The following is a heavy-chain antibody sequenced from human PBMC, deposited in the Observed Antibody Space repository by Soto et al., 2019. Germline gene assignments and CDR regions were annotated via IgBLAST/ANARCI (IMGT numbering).Heavy chain of an antibody. CDR3: ARHAWSTFFYCFDV. CDR1: GGSISSRGYY. Sequence: SETLSLTWTVSGGSISSRGYYWAWIRQPPGKGLEWIGSICFSGSIYDSPSLKSRITISVDTAKNQFSLKLNSVTAADTAVYYCARHAWSTFFYCFDVWGPGTSVTVSS. D-gene: IGHD3-3*02. V-gene: IGHV4-39*01. J-gene: IGHJ6*02. CDR2: ICFSGSI.